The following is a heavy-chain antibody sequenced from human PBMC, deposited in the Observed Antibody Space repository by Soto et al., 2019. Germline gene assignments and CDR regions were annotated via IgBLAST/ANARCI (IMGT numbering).Heavy chain of an antibody. J-gene: IGHJ4*02. CDR2: IYYSGST. V-gene: IGHV4-31*03. D-gene: IGHD3-22*01. CDR1: GGSISSGGYY. CDR3: ARERVVVVTARGGLDY. Sequence: QVQLQESGPGLVKPSQTLSLTCTVSGGSISSGGYYWSWIRQHPGKGLEWIGYIYYSGSTYYNPSLKSRFTISVDTSKTHFSLKLGSVTAGDTAVYYWARERVVVVTARGGLDYWGQGTLVTVSS.